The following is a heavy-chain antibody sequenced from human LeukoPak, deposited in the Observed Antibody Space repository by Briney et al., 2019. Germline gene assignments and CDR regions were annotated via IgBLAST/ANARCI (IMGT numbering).Heavy chain of an antibody. J-gene: IGHJ6*02. CDR2: INPNSGGT. D-gene: IGHD3-3*01. CDR1: GYTFTGCY. Sequence: ASVKVSCKASGYTFTGCYMHWVRQAPGQGLEWMGWINPNSGGTNYAQKFQGWVTMTRDTSISTAYMELSRLRSDDTAVYYCARDLYYDFWSGYYDRSYGMDVWGQGTTVTVSS. V-gene: IGHV1-2*04. CDR3: ARDLYYDFWSGYYDRSYGMDV.